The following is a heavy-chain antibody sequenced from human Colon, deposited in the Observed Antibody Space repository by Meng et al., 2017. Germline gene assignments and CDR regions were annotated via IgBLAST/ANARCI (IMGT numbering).Heavy chain of an antibody. V-gene: IGHV3-74*01. J-gene: IGHJ4*02. D-gene: IGHD3-3*01. CDR2: INPDGTTT. CDR1: GFTCSSYW. CDR3: ATYYTPDY. Sequence: VQLVEAGGVFVQPGGALRLACASSGFTCSSYWMHCGRQVPGKGLVWVSRINPDGTTTAYADSVKDRFAISRDNTKNTLYLHMNSLRAEDTAVYYCATYYTPDYWGQGTLVTVSS.